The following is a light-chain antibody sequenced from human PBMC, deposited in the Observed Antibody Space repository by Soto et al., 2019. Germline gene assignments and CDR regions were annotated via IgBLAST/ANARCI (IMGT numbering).Light chain of an antibody. J-gene: IGKJ1*01. CDR1: QSISGW. Sequence: DTQLTQSPSTLSASVGDRVTITCRASQSISGWLAWYQQKPGKAPTLLIYDSSTLESGVPSRLSGSGSGTEFTLSISSLQPDDFAVYFCQQYANWPKTFGQGTKVEIK. V-gene: IGKV1-5*01. CDR2: DSS. CDR3: QQYANWPKT.